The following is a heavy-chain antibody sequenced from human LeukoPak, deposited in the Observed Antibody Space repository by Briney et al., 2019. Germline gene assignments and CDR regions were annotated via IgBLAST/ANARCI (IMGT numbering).Heavy chain of an antibody. D-gene: IGHD2-15*01. CDR2: INPNSGGT. CDR1: GYTFTGYY. CDR3: ARERYCSGGSCYLRYYGMDV. V-gene: IGHV1-2*04. Sequence: GASVKVSCKASGYTFTGYYMHWVRQAPGQGLEWMGWINPNSGGTNYAQKFQGWVTMTRDTSISTAYMELSRLRSDDTAVYYCARERYCSGGSCYLRYYGMDVWGQGTTVTVSS. J-gene: IGHJ6*02.